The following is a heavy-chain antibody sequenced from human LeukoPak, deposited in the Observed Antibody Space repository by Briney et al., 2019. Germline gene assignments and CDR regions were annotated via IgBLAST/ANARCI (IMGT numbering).Heavy chain of an antibody. CDR1: GFNISPFW. V-gene: IGHV3-7*03. Sequence: GGSLRLSCVASGFNISPFWMTWVSHAPDRGLEWVANIKQDGSEKYYVDSVKGRFTISRDNAKHSLYLQMNSLRAEDTALYYCAKDRDLWREGYFDYWGQGTLVTVSS. J-gene: IGHJ4*02. D-gene: IGHD1-1*01. CDR3: AKDRDLWREGYFDY. CDR2: IKQDGSEK.